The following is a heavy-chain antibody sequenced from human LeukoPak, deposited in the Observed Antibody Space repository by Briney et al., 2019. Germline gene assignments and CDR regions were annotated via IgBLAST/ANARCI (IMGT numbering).Heavy chain of an antibody. J-gene: IGHJ5*02. CDR3: ARDHDYKRRGAVSS. CDR1: GYTFTSYG. D-gene: IGHD4-11*01. V-gene: IGHV1-18*01. CDR2: ISAYNGNT. Sequence: GASVNVSCKASGYTFTSYGISWVRQAPGQGLEWMGWISAYNGNTNYAQKLQGRVTMTTDTSTSTAYMELRSLRSDDTAVYYCARDHDYKRRGAVSSWGQGTLVTVSS.